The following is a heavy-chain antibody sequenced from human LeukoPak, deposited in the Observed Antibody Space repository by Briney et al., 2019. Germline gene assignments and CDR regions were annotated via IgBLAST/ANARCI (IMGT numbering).Heavy chain of an antibody. Sequence: GGSLRLSCAASGFIFTNYFMSWVRQAPGQGQGWVASRKHDGSGKYYVDSVRGRFTISRDNTKNSLYLQMSSLRAEDTAVYYCATDRGWRTSGYYLYYFEYWGQGTLVTFSS. D-gene: IGHD3-3*01. CDR2: RKHDGSGK. CDR1: GFIFTNYF. J-gene: IGHJ4*02. CDR3: ATDRGWRTSGYYLYYFEY. V-gene: IGHV3-7*01.